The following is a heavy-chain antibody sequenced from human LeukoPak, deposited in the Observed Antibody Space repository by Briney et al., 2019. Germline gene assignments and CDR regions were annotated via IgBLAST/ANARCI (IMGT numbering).Heavy chain of an antibody. CDR1: GGSIRSTSYY. CDR2: VHHSGST. D-gene: IGHD6-19*01. V-gene: IGHV4-39*01. Sequence: SETLSLTCTVPGGSIRSTSYYWGWIRQPPGKGLEWLGSVHHSGSTYDNPSLKSRVTISVDTSKNQFSLKLISVTAADTAVYYCARRSTMAGRGRFDPWGQGTLVTVSS. J-gene: IGHJ5*02. CDR3: ARRSTMAGRGRFDP.